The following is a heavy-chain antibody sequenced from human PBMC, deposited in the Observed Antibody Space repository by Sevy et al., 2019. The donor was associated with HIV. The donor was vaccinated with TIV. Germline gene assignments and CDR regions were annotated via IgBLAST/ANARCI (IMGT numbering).Heavy chain of an antibody. Sequence: GKVSCKASGYAFTGYYIHWVRQAPGQGLEWMGRINPISGGTDDSQKFQGRVTMTRDTSISTAYMDVTNLRSDDTAVYYCARAPTDFWTGGMAVWGQGTVVTVSS. CDR1: GYAFTGYY. D-gene: IGHD3-3*01. J-gene: IGHJ6*02. CDR2: INPISGGT. V-gene: IGHV1-2*06. CDR3: ARAPTDFWTGGMAV.